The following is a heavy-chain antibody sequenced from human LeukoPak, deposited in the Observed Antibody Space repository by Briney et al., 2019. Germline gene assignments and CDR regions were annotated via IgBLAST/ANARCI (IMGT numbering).Heavy chain of an antibody. Sequence: GGSLRLSCAASGFTFSSYSMSWVRQAPGKGLEWVSSISSSSSYIYYADSVKGRFTISRDNAKNSLYLQMNSLRAEDTAVYYCARVRGESAHDAFDIWGQGTMVTVSS. CDR1: GFTFSSYS. CDR2: ISSSSSYI. D-gene: IGHD3-16*01. CDR3: ARVRGESAHDAFDI. V-gene: IGHV3-21*01. J-gene: IGHJ3*02.